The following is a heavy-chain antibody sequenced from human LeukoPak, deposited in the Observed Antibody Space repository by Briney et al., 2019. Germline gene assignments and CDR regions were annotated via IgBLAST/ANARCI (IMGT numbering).Heavy chain of an antibody. V-gene: IGHV3-9*01. Sequence: GGSLRLSCAASGFTFDDYAMHWVRQAPGKGLEWVSGISWNSGSIGYADSVKGRFTISRDNAKNSLYLQMNSLRAEDTALYYCAKGYYYGSGTPFDYWGQGTLVTVSS. D-gene: IGHD3-10*01. CDR1: GFTFDDYA. J-gene: IGHJ4*02. CDR3: AKGYYYGSGTPFDY. CDR2: ISWNSGSI.